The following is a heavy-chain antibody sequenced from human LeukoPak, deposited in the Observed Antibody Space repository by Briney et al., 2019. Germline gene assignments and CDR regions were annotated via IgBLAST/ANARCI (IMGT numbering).Heavy chain of an antibody. CDR3: ARVYAPYSSNHFDY. CDR1: GGSISSYH. J-gene: IGHJ4*02. D-gene: IGHD6-13*01. V-gene: IGHV4-59*01. CDR2: IYYSGST. Sequence: PSETLSLTCTVSGGSISSYHWSRIRQPPGKGLEWIGYIYYSGSTNYNPSLKSRVTISVDTSKNQFSLKLSSVTAADTPVYYCARVYAPYSSNHFDYWGQGTLVTVSS.